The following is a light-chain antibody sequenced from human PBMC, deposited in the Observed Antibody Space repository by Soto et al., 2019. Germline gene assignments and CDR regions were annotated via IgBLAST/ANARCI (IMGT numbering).Light chain of an antibody. J-gene: IGKJ4*01. CDR2: DAA. CDR3: QYRSDWPHI. Sequence: EIVLTQSPATLSLSPGETATLSCRASQSVGRCLVWYQQRPGQAPRLLLYDAAHRATGIPARFTGSGSGTDFPLTVDRLESEDFAVYYCQYRSDWPHIFGGGTKVELK. CDR1: QSVGRC. V-gene: IGKV3-11*01.